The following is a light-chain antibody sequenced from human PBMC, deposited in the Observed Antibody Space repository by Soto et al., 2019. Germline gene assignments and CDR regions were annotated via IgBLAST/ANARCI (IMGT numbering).Light chain of an antibody. CDR1: SSDVGSYNR. V-gene: IGLV2-18*02. CDR2: EVS. Sequence: QPVLTQPPSVSGSPGQSVTISCTGTSSDVGSYNRVSWYQQPPGTAPKLMIYEVSNRPSGVPDRFSGSKSGNTASLTIPGLQAEDEADYYCSSFKSSSTFVFGTGTKVTVL. J-gene: IGLJ1*01. CDR3: SSFKSSSTFV.